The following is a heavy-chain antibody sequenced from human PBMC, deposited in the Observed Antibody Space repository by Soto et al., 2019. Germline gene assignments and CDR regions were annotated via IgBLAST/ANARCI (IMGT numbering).Heavy chain of an antibody. J-gene: IGHJ5*02. D-gene: IGHD6-13*01. CDR1: GGTFSSYT. CDR2: IIPILGIA. V-gene: IGHV1-69*02. CDR3: ARGGRRIAAAGINWFDP. Sequence: QVQLVQSGAEVKKPGSSVKVSCKASGGTFSSYTISWVRQAPGQGLDWMGRIIPILGIANYAQKFQGRVTITADKSTSTAYMELSSLRSEDTAVYYCARGGRRIAAAGINWFDPWGQGTLVTVSS.